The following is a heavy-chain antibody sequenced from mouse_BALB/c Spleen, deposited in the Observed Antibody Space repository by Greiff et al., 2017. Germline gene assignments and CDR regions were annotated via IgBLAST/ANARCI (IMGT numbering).Heavy chain of an antibody. CDR1: GFTFSDYY. CDR3: ARGPYDYFDY. J-gene: IGHJ2*01. D-gene: IGHD2-3*01. V-gene: IGHV5-4*02. CDR2: ISDGGSYT. Sequence: EVKLVESGGGLVKPGGSLKLSCAASGFTFSDYYMYWVRQTPEKRLEWVATISDGGSYTYYPDSVKGRFTISRDNAKNNLYLQMSSLKSEDTAMYYCARGPYDYFDYWGQGTTLTVSS.